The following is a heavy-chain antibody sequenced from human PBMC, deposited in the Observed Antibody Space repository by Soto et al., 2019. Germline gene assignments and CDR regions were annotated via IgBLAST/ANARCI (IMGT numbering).Heavy chain of an antibody. CDR2: IDWDDDK. Sequence: GPTLVNPTQTLTLTCTFSGFSLSTSGMCVSWIRQPPGKALEWLARIDWDDDKYYSTSLKTRLTISKDTSKNQVVLTMTNMDPVDTATYYCARGTGTTYPIYYSYMDVWGKGTTVTVSS. J-gene: IGHJ6*03. V-gene: IGHV2-70*11. CDR1: GFSLSTSGMC. D-gene: IGHD1-7*01. CDR3: ARGTGTTYPIYYSYMDV.